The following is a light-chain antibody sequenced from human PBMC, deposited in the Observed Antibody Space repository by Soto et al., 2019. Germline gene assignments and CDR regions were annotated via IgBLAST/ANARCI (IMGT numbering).Light chain of an antibody. CDR2: GAS. V-gene: IGKV3-15*01. J-gene: IGKJ4*01. CDR1: QSVNSN. Sequence: EKVMTQSPATLSVSPGERATLSCRASQSVNSNLAWYQQKPGQAPRLLLYGASTRATGIPARFSGSASGTEFTLTISILQSEDSEVYYCQQYNDWPLTFGGGTKVDI. CDR3: QQYNDWPLT.